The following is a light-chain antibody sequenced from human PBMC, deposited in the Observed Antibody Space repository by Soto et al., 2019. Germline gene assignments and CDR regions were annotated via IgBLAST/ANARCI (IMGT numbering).Light chain of an antibody. CDR1: SSDIGAYNY. Sequence: QSVLTQPPSASGSPGQSVTISCTGTSSDIGAYNYVSWYQQHPGKAPKLMIHEVSKRPSGVPDRLSGSKSGNTASLTVSGLQAEDEADYYCSSYAGSNDRGVFGGGTKVTVL. CDR3: SSYAGSNDRGV. J-gene: IGLJ3*02. CDR2: EVS. V-gene: IGLV2-8*01.